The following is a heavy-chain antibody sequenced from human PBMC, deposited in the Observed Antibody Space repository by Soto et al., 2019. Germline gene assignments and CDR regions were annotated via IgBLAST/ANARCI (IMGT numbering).Heavy chain of an antibody. CDR3: ARVLVTYGGIMVPYNWFDT. CDR2: INLSGNT. V-gene: IGHV4-34*10. Sequence: SETLSLTCAVFGESFSGYHWTWIRQSTGKGLEWIGEINLSGNTNYNPSLKSRVTMSIDTPKKQFSLKLTSVTAADTAIYYCARVLVTYGGIMVPYNWFDTWGQGNLVTVSS. J-gene: IGHJ5*02. D-gene: IGHD3-16*01. CDR1: GESFSGYH.